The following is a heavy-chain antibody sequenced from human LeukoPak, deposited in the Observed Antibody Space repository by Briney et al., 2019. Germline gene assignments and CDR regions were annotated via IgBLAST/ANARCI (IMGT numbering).Heavy chain of an antibody. V-gene: IGHV5-51*01. Sequence: GESLKISCKGSGYSFTNYWIGWVRQMPGKGLEWMGIIYPGDSDTRYSPSLQGQVTISADMSINTAYLQWSSLKASDTAMYYCARAPGLATATDYWGQGTLVTVSS. CDR2: IYPGDSDT. D-gene: IGHD2-15*01. CDR3: ARAPGLATATDY. CDR1: GYSFTNYW. J-gene: IGHJ4*02.